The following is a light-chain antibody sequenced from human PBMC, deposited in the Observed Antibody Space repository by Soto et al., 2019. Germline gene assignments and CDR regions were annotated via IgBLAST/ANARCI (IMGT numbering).Light chain of an antibody. J-gene: IGKJ1*01. CDR1: QSVSSS. Sequence: EIVLTQSPAALSLSPGERATLSCRASQSVSSSLAWYQQKPGQAPRLLIYDASNRATGIPARFSGSGSGTNFTLTISSLEPEDFAVYYCQQRRFWRTFGQGTKVEIK. CDR3: QQRRFWRT. CDR2: DAS. V-gene: IGKV3-11*01.